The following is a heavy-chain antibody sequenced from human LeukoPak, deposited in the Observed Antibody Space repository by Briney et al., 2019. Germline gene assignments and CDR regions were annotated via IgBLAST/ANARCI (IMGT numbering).Heavy chain of an antibody. CDR1: GFNVSFHY. Sequence: GGSLRLSCAASGFNVSFHYINWVRQAPGKGLEWVSIIYSGCSTYYEDSVKGRFTISRDNSKSTVYLQMHSLRVEDTAVYYCARGGYYVDLWGRGTLVTVCS. CDR2: IYSGCST. J-gene: IGHJ2*01. D-gene: IGHD5-12*01. CDR3: ARGGYYVDL. V-gene: IGHV3-53*01.